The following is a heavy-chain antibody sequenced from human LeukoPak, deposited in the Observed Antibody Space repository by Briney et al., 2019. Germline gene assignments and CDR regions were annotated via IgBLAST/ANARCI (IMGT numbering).Heavy chain of an antibody. V-gene: IGHV1-18*01. CDR2: ISAYNGNT. Sequence: GASVKVSCKASGYTFTSYGISWVRQDPGQGLEWMGWISAYNGNTNYAQKLQGRVTMTTDTSTSTAYMELRSLRSDDTAVCYCAREVVPERRDAFDIWGQGTMVTVSS. CDR1: GYTFTSYG. CDR3: AREVVPERRDAFDI. D-gene: IGHD2-2*01. J-gene: IGHJ3*02.